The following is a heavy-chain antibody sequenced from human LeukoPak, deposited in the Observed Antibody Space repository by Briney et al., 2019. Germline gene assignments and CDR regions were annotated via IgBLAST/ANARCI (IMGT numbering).Heavy chain of an antibody. V-gene: IGHV3-7*01. J-gene: IGHJ4*02. CDR2: IKDDGNAQ. D-gene: IGHD1-26*01. CDR1: GFMFRKYW. CDR3: ASLLRIVPTTSVH. Sequence: PGGSLRLSCAASGFMFRKYWMNWVRQAPGKWLEWVAHIKDDGNAQYYVDSVKGRFTISRDNAKESVDLQMDSLTVEDTAVYYCASLLRIVPTTSVHWGQGTVVTVSS.